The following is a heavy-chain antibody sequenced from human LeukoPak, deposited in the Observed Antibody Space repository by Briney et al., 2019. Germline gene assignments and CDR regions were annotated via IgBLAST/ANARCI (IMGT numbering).Heavy chain of an antibody. D-gene: IGHD2-21*02. CDR3: ARDYCGGDCPLLDS. J-gene: IGHJ4*02. CDR2: INPSAGST. Sequence: ASVKVSFKASGYTFTNYYLHWVRQAPGQGLEWMGIINPSAGSTSYVQKFQGRVTMTRDTSTSTVYMELSSLRSEDTAVYYCARDYCGGDCPLLDSWGQGTPVTVSS. CDR1: GYTFTNYY. V-gene: IGHV1-46*01.